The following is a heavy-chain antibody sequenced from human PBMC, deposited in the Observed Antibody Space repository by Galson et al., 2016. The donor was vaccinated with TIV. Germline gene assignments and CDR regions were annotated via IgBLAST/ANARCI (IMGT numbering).Heavy chain of an antibody. J-gene: IGHJ6*04. Sequence: SVKVSCTASGGIFTTSAISWVRLAPGQGLEWMGGIIPILGTANSAQTSPGRVTFTADEATSTAYMELTNLQSEDTATYYCARNGGDAVHDYTYYPLEVWGKATTITVSS. CDR1: GGIFTTSA. CDR2: IIPILGTA. CDR3: ARNGGDAVHDYTYYPLEV. V-gene: IGHV1-69*13. D-gene: IGHD4-11*01.